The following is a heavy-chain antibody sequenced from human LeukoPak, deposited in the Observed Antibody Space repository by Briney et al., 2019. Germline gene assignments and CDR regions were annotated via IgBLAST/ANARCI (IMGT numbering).Heavy chain of an antibody. D-gene: IGHD6-13*01. CDR2: IYYSGST. V-gene: IGHV4-59*01. CDR1: GCSISSYY. CDR3: ARAAAAAVNWFDP. J-gene: IGHJ5*02. Sequence: SETLSLTCTVSGCSISSYYWSWIRQPPGKGLEWIGYIYYSGSTNYDPSLKSRVTISVATSKNQFSLKLSSVTAADTAVYYCARAAAAAVNWFDPWGQGTLVTVSS.